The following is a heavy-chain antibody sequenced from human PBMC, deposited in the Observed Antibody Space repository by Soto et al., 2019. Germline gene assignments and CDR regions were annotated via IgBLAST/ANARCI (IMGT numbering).Heavy chain of an antibody. CDR3: ARLGAYYQSLDP. J-gene: IGHJ5*02. D-gene: IGHD2-21*01. Sequence: SETLSLTCSISGGSFSPNYWAWFRQSPGKGLEWIGYIYYAGTTSYNPSLKSRVTLSLETSKNQFSLRLSSVTASDTAVYYCARLGAYYQSLDPWGQGTLVTVSS. CDR1: GGSFSPNY. CDR2: IYYAGTT. V-gene: IGHV4-59*08.